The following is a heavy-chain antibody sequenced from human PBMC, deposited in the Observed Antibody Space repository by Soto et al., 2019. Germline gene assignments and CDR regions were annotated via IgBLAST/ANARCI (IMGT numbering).Heavy chain of an antibody. CDR2: ISSSGSTI. V-gene: IGHV3-11*01. Sequence: GGSLRLSCAASGFTFSDYYMSWIRQAPGKGLEWVSYISSSGSTIYYAESVKGRFTISRDNAKNTLYLQMKSLRAEDTAVFSCARDDVQGLVVAAGVDYYYYGMDVWGQGTTVTVSS. CDR1: GFTFSDYY. CDR3: ARDDVQGLVVAAGVDYYYYGMDV. D-gene: IGHD2-15*01. J-gene: IGHJ6*02.